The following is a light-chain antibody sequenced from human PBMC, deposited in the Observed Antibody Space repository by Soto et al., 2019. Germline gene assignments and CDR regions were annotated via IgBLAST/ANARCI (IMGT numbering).Light chain of an antibody. V-gene: IGLV2-14*01. CDR2: MAS. J-gene: IGLJ1*01. CDR3: QSYDSSLSYV. Sequence: SVLTQPASVSGSPGQSITISCTGTSSDVGNYNYVSWYPQYPGRVPKLLIYMASNRPSGVSNRFSGSKSGHTASLTISGLQAEDEADYYCQSYDSSLSYVFGTGTKVTVL. CDR1: SSDVGNYNY.